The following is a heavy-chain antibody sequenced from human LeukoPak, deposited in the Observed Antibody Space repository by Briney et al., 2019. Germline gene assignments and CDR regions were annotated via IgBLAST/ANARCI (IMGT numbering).Heavy chain of an antibody. Sequence: GGSLRLSCAASGFNFASNWMHWVRQTPGKGLVWVSRINSGGSGTSYADSVKGRFTISRDNSKITLYLQMNSLRAEDTAVYYCAKSYNGYESKPDYWGQGTLVTVSS. CDR2: INSGGSGT. CDR3: AKSYNGYESKPDY. CDR1: GFNFASNW. V-gene: IGHV3-74*01. D-gene: IGHD5-12*01. J-gene: IGHJ4*02.